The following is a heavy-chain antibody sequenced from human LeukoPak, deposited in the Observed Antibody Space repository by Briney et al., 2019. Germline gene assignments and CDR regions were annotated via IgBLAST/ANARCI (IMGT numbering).Heavy chain of an antibody. D-gene: IGHD2-15*01. J-gene: IGHJ4*02. CDR3: AREKCSGGTCYSTVDY. Sequence: GGSLRLSCAASGFTFSSCAMYWVRQAPGKGLEWVAVISDDGSKKYYVDSASRFTISRDNSKNTVYLQMNSLRVEDTAIYYCAREKCSGGTCYSTVDYWGQGTLVTVSS. V-gene: IGHV3-30-3*01. CDR2: ISDDGSKK. CDR1: GFTFSSCA.